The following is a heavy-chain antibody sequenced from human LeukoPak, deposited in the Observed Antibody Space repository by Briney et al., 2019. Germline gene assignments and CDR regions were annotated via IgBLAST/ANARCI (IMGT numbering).Heavy chain of an antibody. CDR2: IIPIFGTA. Sequence: SVKVSCKASGGTFSSYAISWVRQAPGQGLEWMGGIIPIFGTANYAQKFQGRVTITADESTSTAYMELSSLRSEDTAVYYCARDRDNYDILTGYFGHAFDIWGQGTVVTVSS. D-gene: IGHD3-9*01. CDR1: GGTFSSYA. V-gene: IGHV1-69*01. CDR3: ARDRDNYDILTGYFGHAFDI. J-gene: IGHJ3*02.